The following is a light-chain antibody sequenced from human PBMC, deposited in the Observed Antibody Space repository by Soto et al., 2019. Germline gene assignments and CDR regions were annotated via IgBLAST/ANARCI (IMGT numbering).Light chain of an antibody. V-gene: IGKV1-39*01. CDR1: QNINTY. J-gene: IGKJ5*01. Sequence: DIQMTQSPYSLSAAVGDRVTIACRSSQNINTYLNWYQQKPGKAPKLLIYAASTLQSGVPSRFSGSGSGTEFTLTISSLQPEDFATYYCQKNFSSPSITFGQGTRLEIK. CDR2: AAS. CDR3: QKNFSSPSIT.